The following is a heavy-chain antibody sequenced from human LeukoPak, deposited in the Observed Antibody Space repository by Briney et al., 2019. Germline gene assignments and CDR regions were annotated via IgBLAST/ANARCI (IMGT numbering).Heavy chain of an antibody. CDR3: AKDHSYGMDV. CDR2: LSGSGTST. CDR1: GFSFSSYA. J-gene: IGHJ6*02. V-gene: IGHV3-23*01. Sequence: GGSLRLSCAASGFSFSSYAMSWVRQAPGKGLEWVSALSGSGTSTYYVDSVKGRFTISRDNSKNTLYLRMNSLRVEDTAIYYCAKDHSYGMDVWGQGTTVTVSS.